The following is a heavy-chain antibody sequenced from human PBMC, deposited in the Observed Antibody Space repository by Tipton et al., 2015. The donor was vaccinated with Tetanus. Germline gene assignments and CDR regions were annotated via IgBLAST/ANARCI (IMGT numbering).Heavy chain of an antibody. CDR3: ARGVDRAKAGTD. V-gene: IGHV6-1*01. D-gene: IGHD5-18*01. J-gene: IGHJ4*02. Sequence: GLVKPSQTLSLTCAISGDSVSSKSASWNWIRQSPSRGLEWLGRTYYRSKWYDDYAESVKSRITINPDASKNQFSLKLNSVTAADTAVYYCARGVDRAKAGTDWGQGTLVTVSS. CDR1: GDSVSSKSAS. CDR2: TYYRSKWYD.